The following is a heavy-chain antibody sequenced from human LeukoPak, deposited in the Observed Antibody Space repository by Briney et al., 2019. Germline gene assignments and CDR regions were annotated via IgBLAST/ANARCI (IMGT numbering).Heavy chain of an antibody. CDR1: GFTFSSYA. D-gene: IGHD2-15*01. Sequence: PGGSLRLSCAASGFTFSSYAMSWVRQAPGKGLEWVAAISGSGGSTYYADSVKGRFTISRDNSKNTLYLQMNSLRAEDTAVYYCAKDVALVAAITLQLRGWFDPWGQGTLVTVSS. CDR3: AKDVALVAAITLQLRGWFDP. CDR2: ISGSGGST. V-gene: IGHV3-23*01. J-gene: IGHJ5*02.